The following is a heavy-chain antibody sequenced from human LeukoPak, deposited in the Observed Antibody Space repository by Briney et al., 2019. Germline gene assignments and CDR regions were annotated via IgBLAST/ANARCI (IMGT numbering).Heavy chain of an antibody. D-gene: IGHD1-14*01. CDR3: AKVSVMKTGAFYHYYGMDV. J-gene: IGHJ6*02. V-gene: IGHV3-48*03. CDR1: GFTFTPYE. Sequence: GGSLRLSCVASGFTFTPYEMNWVRQAPGKGLGWVSYISSSGSTTYYADSVKGRFTISRDNAKNSLFLQMNSLRVEDTAVYYCAKVSVMKTGAFYHYYGMDVWGQGTTVTVSS. CDR2: ISSSGSTT.